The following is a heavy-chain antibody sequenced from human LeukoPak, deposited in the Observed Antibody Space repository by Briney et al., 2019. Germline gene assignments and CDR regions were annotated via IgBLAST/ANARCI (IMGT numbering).Heavy chain of an antibody. Sequence: PSETLSLTCTVSGGSISSYYWSWIRQPPGKGLEWIGYIDYSGSTNYNPSLKSRVTISVDTSKNQFSLKLSSVTAADTAVYYCARGVVSHYYYYYYMDVWGKGTTVTVSS. J-gene: IGHJ6*03. D-gene: IGHD3-3*01. CDR2: IDYSGST. V-gene: IGHV4-59*01. CDR3: ARGVVSHYYYYYYMDV. CDR1: GGSISSYY.